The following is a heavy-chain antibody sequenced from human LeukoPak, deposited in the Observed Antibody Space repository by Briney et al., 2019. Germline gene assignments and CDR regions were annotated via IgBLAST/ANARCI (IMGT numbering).Heavy chain of an antibody. J-gene: IGHJ2*01. CDR2: IYYSGST. CDR1: GGSISSGGYY. D-gene: IGHD3-3*01. Sequence: SETLSLTCTVSGGSISSGGYYWSWIRQHPGKGLEWIGYIYYSGSTYYNPSLKSRVTISVDTSKNQFSLKLSSVTAADTAVYYCARGVMEGNYDFWSGYYYWYFVLWGRGTLVTVSS. CDR3: ARGVMEGNYDFWSGYYYWYFVL. V-gene: IGHV4-31*03.